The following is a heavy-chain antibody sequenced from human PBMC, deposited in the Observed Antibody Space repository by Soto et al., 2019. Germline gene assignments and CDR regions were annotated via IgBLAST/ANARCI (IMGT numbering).Heavy chain of an antibody. D-gene: IGHD2-2*01. CDR3: ARVNYIVVVPAADYWYFDL. Sequence: ETLSLTCTVSGGSISSYYWSWTRQPAGKGLEWIGRIYTSGSTNYNPSLKSRVTMSVDTSKNQFSLKLSSVTAADTAVYYCARVNYIVVVPAADYWYFDLWGRGTLVTVSS. CDR2: IYTSGST. J-gene: IGHJ2*01. CDR1: GGSISSYY. V-gene: IGHV4-4*07.